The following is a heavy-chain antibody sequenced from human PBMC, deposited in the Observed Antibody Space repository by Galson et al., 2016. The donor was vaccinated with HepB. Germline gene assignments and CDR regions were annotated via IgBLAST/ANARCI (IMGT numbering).Heavy chain of an antibody. Sequence: ASGFIFSSYWLSWFRQAPGKGQEWVGFIRSKAYGGTTEYAASVKGKFTISKDDSKNIAYLQMNSLKTEDAAMYYCTRASISNWYGWFDPWGQGTLLTVSS. CDR3: TRASISNWYGWFDP. D-gene: IGHD3-10*01. CDR1: GFIFSSYW. J-gene: IGHJ5*02. V-gene: IGHV3-49*03. CDR2: IRSKAYGGTT.